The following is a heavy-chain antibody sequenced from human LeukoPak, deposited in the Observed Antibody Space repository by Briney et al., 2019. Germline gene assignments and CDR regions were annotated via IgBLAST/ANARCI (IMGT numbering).Heavy chain of an antibody. V-gene: IGHV3-11*01. CDR2: ISSSGSTI. CDR1: GFTFSDYY. CDR3: ARVKVAVAGTIYGMDV. Sequence: PGGPLRLSCAASGFTFSDYYMSWIRQAPGKGLEWVSYISSSGSTIYYADSVKGRFTISRDNAKNSLYLQMNSLRAEDTAVYYCARVKVAVAGTIYGMDVWGQGTTVTVSS. J-gene: IGHJ6*02. D-gene: IGHD6-19*01.